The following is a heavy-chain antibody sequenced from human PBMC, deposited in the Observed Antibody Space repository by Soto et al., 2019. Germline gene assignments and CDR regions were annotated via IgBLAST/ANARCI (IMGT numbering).Heavy chain of an antibody. CDR3: ARTLRGRGVKYFDD. J-gene: IGHJ4*02. V-gene: IGHV6-1*01. CDR2: TYYRSKWHY. CDR1: GDSVSNNSVA. D-gene: IGHD3-10*01. Sequence: QAQLQQSGPGLVKPSQTLSLSCAISGDSVSNNSVAWNWVRQSPSRGLEWLGRTYYRSKWHYDYAPSVRSRITINADTSKNHFSLQLNSVSPEDAAVYYCARTLRGRGVKYFDDWGQGTLVTVSS.